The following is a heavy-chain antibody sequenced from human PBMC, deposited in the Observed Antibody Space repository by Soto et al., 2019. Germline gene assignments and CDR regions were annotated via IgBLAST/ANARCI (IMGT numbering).Heavy chain of an antibody. D-gene: IGHD3-22*01. CDR3: VKGEFYYDSSAYYPFDS. Sequence: GGSLRLSCAASGFTFSNYAMSWVRQAPGKGLEWVSAISDSGSSTHYADSVKGRFTISRDNSRNTQYLQMSSLRADDTAVYYCVKGEFYYDSSAYYPFDSWGQGTLVTVSS. V-gene: IGHV3-23*01. CDR2: ISDSGSST. J-gene: IGHJ4*02. CDR1: GFTFSNYA.